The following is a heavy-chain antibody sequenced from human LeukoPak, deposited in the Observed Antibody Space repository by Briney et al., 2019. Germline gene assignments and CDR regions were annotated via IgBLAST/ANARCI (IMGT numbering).Heavy chain of an antibody. Sequence: GGSLRLSCAASGFTFSDSVMHWVRQAPGKGLEYVSAISRDGGSSYYASSVKGRFIISRDNSKNTLYLQMGSLRTEDMAVYYCARGLHKHMVTWGPVAWWGQGTLVTVSS. J-gene: IGHJ4*02. CDR3: ARGLHKHMVTWGPVAW. V-gene: IGHV3-64*01. CDR2: ISRDGGSS. CDR1: GFTFSDSV. D-gene: IGHD5-18*01.